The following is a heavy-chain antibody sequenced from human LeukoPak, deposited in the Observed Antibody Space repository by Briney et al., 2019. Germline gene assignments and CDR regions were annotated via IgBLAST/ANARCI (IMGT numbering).Heavy chain of an antibody. CDR3: ARDQSVRLLQTSSTYFKHVFAI. J-gene: IGHJ3*02. CDR1: GYTFTNHG. V-gene: IGHV1-18*01. CDR2: ISAYNGNT. D-gene: IGHD6-13*01. Sequence: ASVKVSCKTSGYTFTNHGISWVRQAPGLGLEWMGWISAYNGNTNYAQKVQGRVTMTTDTSTSTAYMELRSLRFDDTAVYYCARDQSVRLLQTSSTYFKHVFAIWGQGSMVTVSS.